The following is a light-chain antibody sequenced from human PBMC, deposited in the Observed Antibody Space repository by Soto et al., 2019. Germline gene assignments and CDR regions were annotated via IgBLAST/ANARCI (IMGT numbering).Light chain of an antibody. V-gene: IGKV3-20*01. Sequence: EIVLTHSPGTLPLSPGERPTLSCRASQSVSSSYLAWYQQKPGQAPRLLIYGASSRATGIPDRFSGSGSGTDFTLTISRLEPEDFAVYYCQQYGDSPRTLGQGTKV. CDR1: QSVSSSY. J-gene: IGKJ1*01. CDR3: QQYGDSPRT. CDR2: GAS.